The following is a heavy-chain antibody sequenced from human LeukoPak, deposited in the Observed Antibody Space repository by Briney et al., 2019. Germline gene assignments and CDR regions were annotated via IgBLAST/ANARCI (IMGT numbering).Heavy chain of an antibody. J-gene: IGHJ4*02. CDR2: INTDGSSA. CDR1: GFIFSSYW. V-gene: IGHV3-74*01. Sequence: GGSLSLSCAASGFIFSSYWMHWVRHAPGKGLVWVSRINTDGSSASYADSVKGRFTISRDNAKNTLYLQMNSLIPEDTAVYYCARAVPSRQAIDYWGQGTLVTVSS. CDR3: ARAVPSRQAIDY.